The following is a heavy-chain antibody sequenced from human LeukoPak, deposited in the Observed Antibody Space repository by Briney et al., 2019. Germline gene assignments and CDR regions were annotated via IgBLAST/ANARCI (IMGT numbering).Heavy chain of an antibody. CDR1: GDSVSRDSIA. V-gene: IGHV6-1*01. CDR2: TYYKFAWYN. Sequence: SQTLSLTCAISGDSVSRDSIAWNWIRQSPSRGLEWLGRTYYKFAWYNDYAVHVKSRITISPDTSKNQFSLQLNSVTPDDTAVYYCARGTGWPHFDYWGQGILVTVSS. J-gene: IGHJ4*02. D-gene: IGHD6-19*01. CDR3: ARGTGWPHFDY.